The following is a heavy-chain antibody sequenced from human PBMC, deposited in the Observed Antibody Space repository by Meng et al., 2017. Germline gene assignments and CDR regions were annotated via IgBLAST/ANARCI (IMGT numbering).Heavy chain of an antibody. CDR3: ARDFRIAVAGTSHRL. CDR1: GFTFSSYW. J-gene: IGHJ4*02. D-gene: IGHD6-19*01. Sequence: GESLKISCAASGFTFSSYWMSWVRQAPGKGLEWVANIKQDGSEKYYVDSVKGRFTISRDNAKNSLYLQMNSLRAEDTAVYYCARDFRIAVAGTSHRLWGQGTLVTVSS. CDR2: IKQDGSEK. V-gene: IGHV3-7*01.